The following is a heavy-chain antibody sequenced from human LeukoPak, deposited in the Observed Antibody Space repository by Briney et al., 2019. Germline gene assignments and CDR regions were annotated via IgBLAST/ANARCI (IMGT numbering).Heavy chain of an antibody. CDR3: NVVVAATVLDY. J-gene: IGHJ4*02. Sequence: ASVNVSCKASGGTFSSYAISWVRQAPGQGLEWMGGIIPIFGTANYAQKFQGRVTITADESTSTAYMELSSLRSEDTAVYYCNVVVAATVLDYWGQGTLVTVSS. V-gene: IGHV1-69*13. D-gene: IGHD2-15*01. CDR2: IIPIFGTA. CDR1: GGTFSSYA.